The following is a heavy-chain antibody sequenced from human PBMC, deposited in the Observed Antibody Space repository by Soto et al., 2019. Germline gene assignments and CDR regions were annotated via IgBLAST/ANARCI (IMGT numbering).Heavy chain of an antibody. CDR2: ISSSSSYI. V-gene: IGHV3-21*01. CDR3: ARDKFREAARLLDY. CDR1: GFTFSSYS. Sequence: PGGSLRLSCAASGFTFSSYSMNWVRQAPGKGLEWVSSISSSSSYIYYADSVKGRFTISRDNAKNSLYLQMNSLRAEDTAVYYCARDKFREAARLLDYWGQGTLVTVSS. J-gene: IGHJ4*02. D-gene: IGHD6-6*01.